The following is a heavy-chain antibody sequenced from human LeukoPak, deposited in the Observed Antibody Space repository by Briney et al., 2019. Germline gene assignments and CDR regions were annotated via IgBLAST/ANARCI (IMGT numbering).Heavy chain of an antibody. D-gene: IGHD2-2*01. CDR1: GYSISSGYQ. J-gene: IGHJ5*02. Sequence: PSEALSLTCAVSGYSISSGYQWAWIRQSPGKGLEWIGSIYHSGGAHYNPSLKSRVTISVETSKNQFSLKMYSVTAADTAVYYCARDPRWLTPDCTSTSCYGNYFDPWGQGTLVTVSS. CDR3: ARDPRWLTPDCTSTSCYGNYFDP. CDR2: IYHSGGA. V-gene: IGHV4-38-2*02.